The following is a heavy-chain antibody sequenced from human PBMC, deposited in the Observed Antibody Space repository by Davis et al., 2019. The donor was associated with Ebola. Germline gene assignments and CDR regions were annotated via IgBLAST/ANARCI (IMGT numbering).Heavy chain of an antibody. CDR3: ARLNPGVRYYFDY. V-gene: IGHV4-34*01. CDR2: INHSGST. CDR1: GGSFSGYY. J-gene: IGHJ4*02. Sequence: MPSETLSLTCAVYGGSFSGYYWSWIRQPPGKGLEWIGEINHSGSTNYNPSLKSRVTISVDTSKNQFSLKLSSVTAADTAVYYCARLNPGVRYYFDYWGQGTLVTVSS.